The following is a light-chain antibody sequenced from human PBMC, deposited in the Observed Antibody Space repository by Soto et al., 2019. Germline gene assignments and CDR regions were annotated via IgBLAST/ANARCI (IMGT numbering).Light chain of an antibody. CDR3: QQYGRSPAT. CDR1: QSVSSSY. Sequence: EIVLTQSPGTLSLSPGERATLSCRASQSVSSSYLAWYQQKPGQAPRLLIYGASSRATGIPDRFSGSGSGTDFTLTISRLEPEYFAAYSSQQYGRSPATFGQG. CDR2: GAS. J-gene: IGKJ5*01. V-gene: IGKV3-20*01.